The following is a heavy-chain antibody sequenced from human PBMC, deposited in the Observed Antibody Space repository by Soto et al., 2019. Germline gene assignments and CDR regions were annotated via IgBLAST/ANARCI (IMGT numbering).Heavy chain of an antibody. V-gene: IGHV3-13*01. Sequence: EVQLVESGGGLVQPGGSLTLSCAASGFTFSNYDMHWVRQVTGKGLEWVSGIDTAGDTYYPGSVKGRFTISRENAKNSLYLQMNRPRAGDTAVYYCARAVGTYCSGDNCYSYPFNLWGQGTMVTVSS. CDR1: GFTFSNYD. D-gene: IGHD2-15*01. J-gene: IGHJ3*01. CDR2: IDTAGDT. CDR3: ARAVGTYCSGDNCYSYPFNL.